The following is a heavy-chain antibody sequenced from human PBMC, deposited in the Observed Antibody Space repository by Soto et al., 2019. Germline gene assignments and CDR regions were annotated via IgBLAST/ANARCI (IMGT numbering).Heavy chain of an antibody. J-gene: IGHJ6*02. CDR1: GFTFSSYA. D-gene: IGHD2-2*02. Sequence: PGGSLRLSCAASGFTFSSYAMSWVRQAPGKGLEWVSAISGSGGSTYYADSVKGRFTISRDNSKNTLYLQMNSLRAEDTAVYYCAKHIVVVPAAIRLGGMDVWGQGTMVTVSS. CDR2: ISGSGGST. V-gene: IGHV3-23*01. CDR3: AKHIVVVPAAIRLGGMDV.